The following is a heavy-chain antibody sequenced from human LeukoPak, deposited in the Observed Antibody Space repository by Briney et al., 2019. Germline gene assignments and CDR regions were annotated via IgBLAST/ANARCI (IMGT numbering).Heavy chain of an antibody. CDR2: IIRIFSTA. D-gene: IGHD6-13*01. CDR1: GGTFSSYA. V-gene: IGHV1-69*13. CDR3: ARGYSSSWYFDY. J-gene: IGHJ4*02. Sequence: GASVKVSCTASGGTFSSYAISWVRQAPGQGLEWMGGIIRIFSTANYAQKFQGRVTITADESTSTAYMELSSLRSEDTAVYYCARGYSSSWYFDYWGQGTLVTVSS.